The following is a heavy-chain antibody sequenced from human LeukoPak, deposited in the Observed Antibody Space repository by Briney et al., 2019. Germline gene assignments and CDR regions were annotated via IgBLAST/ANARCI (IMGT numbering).Heavy chain of an antibody. CDR2: IYSGGST. J-gene: IGHJ6*02. V-gene: IGHV3-53*01. CDR1: GFTVSTNY. CDR3: ARDGYDRSSHYYPYATDL. D-gene: IGHD3-22*01. Sequence: PGGSLRLSCAASGFTVSTNYMSWVRQAPGKGLEWVSVIYSGGSTYYADSVKGRFTISRDNSKNTLYLQMNSLRAEDTAVYYCARDGYDRSSHYYPYATDLWAQGPTVTVSS.